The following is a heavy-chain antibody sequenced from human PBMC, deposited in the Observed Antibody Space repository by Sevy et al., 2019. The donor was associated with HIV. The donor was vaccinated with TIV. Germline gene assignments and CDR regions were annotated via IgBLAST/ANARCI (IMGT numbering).Heavy chain of an antibody. V-gene: IGHV3-21*01. Sequence: GGSLRLSCEASGFTFTSYSMSWVRQAPGKGLEWVSSISSYSYISYADSVKGRFTVSRDNAKNSLYLQMSSLRAEDMAVYYCARDGGNYFDYWGLGTLVTVSS. CDR2: ISSYSYI. D-gene: IGHD3-16*01. J-gene: IGHJ4*02. CDR3: ARDGGNYFDY. CDR1: GFTFTSYS.